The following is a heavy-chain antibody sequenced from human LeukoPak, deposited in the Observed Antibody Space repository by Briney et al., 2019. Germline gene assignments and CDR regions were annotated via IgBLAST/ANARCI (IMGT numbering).Heavy chain of an antibody. V-gene: IGHV4-39*07. CDR1: GGSISSSSYY. CDR2: IYYSGST. D-gene: IGHD5-12*01. J-gene: IGHJ4*02. Sequence: SETLSLTCTVSGGSISSSSYYWGWIRQPPGKGLEWIGSIYYSGSTYYNPSLKSRVTISVDTSKNQFSLKLSSVTAADTAVYYCARSGSGYLRYYFDYRGQGTLVTVSS. CDR3: ARSGSGYLRYYFDY.